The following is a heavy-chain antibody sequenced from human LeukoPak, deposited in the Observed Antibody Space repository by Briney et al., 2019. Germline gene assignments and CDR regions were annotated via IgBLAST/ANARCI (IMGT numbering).Heavy chain of an antibody. CDR2: INPNSGGT. V-gene: IGHV1-2*02. CDR1: GYTFTGYY. J-gene: IGHJ4*02. CDR3: ARVQGGILWSRLFFH. Sequence: ASVKVSCKASGYTFTGYYMHWVRQAPGQGLEWMGWINPNSGGTNYAQKFQGRVTMTRDTSISTDYMELSRLRSDDTAVYYRARVQGGILWSRLFFHWGRGTLVTVSP. D-gene: IGHD2-21*01.